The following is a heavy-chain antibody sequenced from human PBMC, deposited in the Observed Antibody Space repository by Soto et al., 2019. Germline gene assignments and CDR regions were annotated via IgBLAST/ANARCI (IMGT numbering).Heavy chain of an antibody. CDR3: SGHGAGSA. J-gene: IGHJ5*02. Sequence: EVQMLESGGGLVQPGGSLRLSCAVSEFTLTNNGMTWARQAPGKGLEWVSDSTGSGRTYYADSVKGRFTISKDSSKTTLYLEMNSLRVEDTAVYYCSGHGAGSAWGQGTLVTVAS. CDR2: STGSGRT. CDR1: EFTLTNNG. D-gene: IGHD5-12*01. V-gene: IGHV3-23*01.